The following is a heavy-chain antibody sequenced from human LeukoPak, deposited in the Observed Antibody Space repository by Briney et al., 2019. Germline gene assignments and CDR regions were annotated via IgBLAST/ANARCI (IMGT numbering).Heavy chain of an antibody. CDR3: ARDGPSAYGVSWFDP. D-gene: IGHD4-17*01. J-gene: IGHJ5*02. V-gene: IGHV4-59*01. CDR2: IYYSGST. Sequence: SETLSLTCTVSGGSISSYYWSWIRQPPGKGLEWIGYIYYSGSTNYNPSLKSRVTISVDTSKNQFSLKLSSVTAADTAVYYCARDGPSAYGVSWFDPWGQGTLVTVSS. CDR1: GGSISSYY.